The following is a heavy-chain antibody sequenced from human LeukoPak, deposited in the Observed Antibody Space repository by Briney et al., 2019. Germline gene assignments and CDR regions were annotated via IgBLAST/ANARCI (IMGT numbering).Heavy chain of an antibody. CDR1: GGTFSSYA. D-gene: IGHD2-15*01. CDR2: IIPILGIA. CDR3: ARVGYCSGGSCYRGVDNWFDP. Sequence: SVKVSCKASGGTFSSYAISWVRQAPGQGLEWMGRIIPILGIANYAQKFQGRVTITADKSTSTAYMELSSLRSEDTAVYYCARVGYCSGGSCYRGVDNWFDPWGQGTLVTVSS. V-gene: IGHV1-69*04. J-gene: IGHJ5*02.